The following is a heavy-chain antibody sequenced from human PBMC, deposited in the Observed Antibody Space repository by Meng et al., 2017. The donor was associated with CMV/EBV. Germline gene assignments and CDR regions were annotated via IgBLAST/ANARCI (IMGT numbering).Heavy chain of an antibody. J-gene: IGHJ5*02. CDR3: ARELMNCSSTSCANWFDP. Sequence: QVQLQESGPGLVKPSEDLLLPCTVFCGSISSYYWSWIRQPAGKGLEWVGRIYTRGSTNYNPSLKRRVIMSVDTSKNQFSLKLSSVTAADTAVYYCARELMNCSSTSCANWFDPWGQGTLVTVSS. V-gene: IGHV4-4*07. CDR1: CGSISSYY. D-gene: IGHD2-2*01. CDR2: IYTRGST.